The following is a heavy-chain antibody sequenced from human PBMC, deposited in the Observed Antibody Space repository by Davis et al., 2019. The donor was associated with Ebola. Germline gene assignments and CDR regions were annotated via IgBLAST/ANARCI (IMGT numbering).Heavy chain of an antibody. D-gene: IGHD3-22*01. J-gene: IGHJ3*02. CDR3: ARETYYYDSSGYYKDAFDI. Sequence: ASVKVSCKAYGYTFTRYDINWVRQAPGQGLEWMGWISAYNGNTNYAQKLQGRVTMTTDTSTSTAYMELRSLRSDDTAVYYCARETYYYDSSGYYKDAFDIWGQGTMVTVSS. CDR1: GYTFTRYD. CDR2: ISAYNGNT. V-gene: IGHV1-18*01.